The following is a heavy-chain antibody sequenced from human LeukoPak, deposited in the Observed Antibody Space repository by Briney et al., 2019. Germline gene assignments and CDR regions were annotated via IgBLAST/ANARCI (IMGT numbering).Heavy chain of an antibody. J-gene: IGHJ5*02. D-gene: IGHD3-10*01. V-gene: IGHV3-23*01. CDR1: GFTFSTYA. Sequence: PGSSLRLSCAASGFTFSTYAMNWVRQAPGKGLEWVSGISGNGDNTYYTDSVKGRFTISRDNSKNTLYLQMNSLRAEDTAVYYCARGYAYGSAWGQGTLVTVSS. CDR2: ISGNGDNT. CDR3: ARGYAYGSA.